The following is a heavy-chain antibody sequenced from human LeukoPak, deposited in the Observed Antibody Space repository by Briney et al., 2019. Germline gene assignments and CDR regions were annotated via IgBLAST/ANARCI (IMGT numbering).Heavy chain of an antibody. D-gene: IGHD2-21*02. V-gene: IGHV3-23*01. CDR3: ARAADDYFFDY. J-gene: IGHJ4*02. CDR2: IGGSGGST. Sequence: PGGSLRLSCAASGFTFNSYEMNWVRQAPGKGLEWVSGIGGSGGSTYYADSVKGRFTISRDNSKNTLSLQMNSLRAEDTAVYYCARAADDYFFDYWGQGTLVTVSS. CDR1: GFTFNSYE.